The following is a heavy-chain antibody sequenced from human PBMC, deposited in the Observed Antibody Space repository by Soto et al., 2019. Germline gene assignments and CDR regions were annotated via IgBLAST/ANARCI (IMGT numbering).Heavy chain of an antibody. CDR3: ATDRGTPYSSGWPFEY. J-gene: IGHJ4*02. CDR2: FDPEDGET. CDR1: GYTLTELS. D-gene: IGHD6-19*01. V-gene: IGHV1-24*01. Sequence: GASVKVSCKVSGYTLTELSMHWVRQAPGKGLEWKGGFDPEDGETIYAQKFQGRVTMTEDTSTDTAYMELSSLRSEDTAVYYCATDRGTPYSSGWPFEYWGQGTLVTVSS.